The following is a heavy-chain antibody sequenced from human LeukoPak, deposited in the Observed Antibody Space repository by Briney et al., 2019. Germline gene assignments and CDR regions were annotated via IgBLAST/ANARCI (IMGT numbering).Heavy chain of an antibody. D-gene: IGHD1-26*01. CDR3: ARRGAYWSDY. CDR1: DASVDTFSYY. J-gene: IGHJ4*02. V-gene: IGHV4-31*11. Sequence: KPSETLSLTCAVSDASVDTFSYYWSWLRQLPGKGLEWIGYIHSSGSTYFNPSLKGQFTISIDTSKNQFSLGVRSVTAADTAVYYRARRGAYWSDYWGQGILVTVSS. CDR2: IHSSGST.